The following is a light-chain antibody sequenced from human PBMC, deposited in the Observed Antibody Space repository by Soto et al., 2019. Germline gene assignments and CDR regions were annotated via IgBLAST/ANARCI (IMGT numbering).Light chain of an antibody. CDR2: DND. J-gene: IGLJ2*01. CDR1: SSDVGDYNY. Sequence: QSALTQPASVSGSPGQSITISCTGTSSDVGDYNYVSWYQKHPGKAPKLMIYDNDKRPSGIPDRFSGSKSGTAATLGVTGLQTGDEADYYCATWDSSLSGVVFGGGTQLTVL. CDR3: ATWDSSLSGVV. V-gene: IGLV1-51*01.